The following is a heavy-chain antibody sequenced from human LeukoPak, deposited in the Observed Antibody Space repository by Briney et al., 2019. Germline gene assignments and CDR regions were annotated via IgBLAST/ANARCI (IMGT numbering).Heavy chain of an antibody. CDR2: IRQDGSEK. Sequence: GGSLRLSCAASGFTFKGYWMSWVRQAPGKGLEWAANIRQDGSEKKYVDSVKGRFTISRDNAKNSLYLQMDSLRAEDTAVYYCVRLRYTYGKNFDCWGQGTLVTVSS. D-gene: IGHD5-18*01. CDR1: GFTFKGYW. CDR3: VRLRYTYGKNFDC. V-gene: IGHV3-7*01. J-gene: IGHJ4*02.